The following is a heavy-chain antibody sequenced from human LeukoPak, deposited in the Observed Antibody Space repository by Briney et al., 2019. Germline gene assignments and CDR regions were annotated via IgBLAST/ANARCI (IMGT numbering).Heavy chain of an antibody. V-gene: IGHV3-30-3*02. CDR1: GGTFSSYA. D-gene: IGHD2-2*01. J-gene: IGHJ6*03. Sequence: SCKASGGTFSSYAMHWVRQAPGKGLEWVAVISYDGSNKYYADSVKGRFTISRDNSKNTLYLQMNSLRAEDTAVYYCAKGGIVVVPAAIGYYMDVWGKGTTVTVSS. CDR2: ISYDGSNK. CDR3: AKGGIVVVPAAIGYYMDV.